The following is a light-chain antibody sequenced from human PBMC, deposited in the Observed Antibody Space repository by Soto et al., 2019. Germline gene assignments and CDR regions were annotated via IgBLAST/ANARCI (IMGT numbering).Light chain of an antibody. CDR3: CSYAGSYRDV. CDR1: SSDVGGYNY. J-gene: IGLJ1*01. Sequence: QSALTQPRSVSGSPGQSVTISCTGTSSDVGGYNYVSWYQQHPGKAPKLMIYDVSKRPSGVPDRFSSSKSGNTASLTISGLQAEDEADYYCCSYAGSYRDVFATGTKVT. CDR2: DVS. V-gene: IGLV2-11*01.